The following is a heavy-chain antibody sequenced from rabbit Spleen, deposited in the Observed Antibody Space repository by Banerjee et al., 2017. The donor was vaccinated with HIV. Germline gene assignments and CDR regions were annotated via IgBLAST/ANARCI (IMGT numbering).Heavy chain of an antibody. CDR2: IYAGSSGNT. CDR1: GIDFTRSYY. V-gene: IGHV1S45*01. CDR3: ARSKYATSISRFRLDL. Sequence: QEQLEESGGDLVKPEGSLTLTCTASGIDFTRSYYMCWVRQAPGKGLEWIACIYAGSSGNTYYATWAKGRFTISKTSSTTVTLQMTSLTAAATATYFCARSKYATSISRFRLDLWGPGTLVTVS. J-gene: IGHJ6*01. D-gene: IGHD6-1*01.